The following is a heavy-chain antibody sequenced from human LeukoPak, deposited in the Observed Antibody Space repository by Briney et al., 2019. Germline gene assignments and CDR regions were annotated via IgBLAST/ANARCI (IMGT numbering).Heavy chain of an antibody. CDR3: AKRGVDFVVVVAATSFDS. CDR2: ISGSAGST. D-gene: IGHD2-15*01. V-gene: IGHV3-23*01. Sequence: GGSLRLSCAASGFTFSRYAMSWVRQAPGKGLEWVSSISGSAGSTYYADSVKGRFTISRDNSKNTLYLQMSSLRAEDTAVFYCAKRGVDFVVVVAATSFDSWGQGTLVTVSS. J-gene: IGHJ4*02. CDR1: GFTFSRYA.